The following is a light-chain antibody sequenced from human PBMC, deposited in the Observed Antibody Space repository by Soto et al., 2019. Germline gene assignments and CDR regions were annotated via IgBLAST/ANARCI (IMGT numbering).Light chain of an antibody. J-gene: IGKJ1*01. Sequence: EIGLTQSPCTLSWSAGERATLSCGASQSVDRTYLAWYQQRHGQAPRLLIYAASNRATGIPDRFSGSWYGTDFTLTISRLETEDFAVYYCQQHDTSRWTFGQGTKVDIK. CDR1: QSVDRTY. CDR3: QQHDTSRWT. V-gene: IGKV3-20*01. CDR2: AAS.